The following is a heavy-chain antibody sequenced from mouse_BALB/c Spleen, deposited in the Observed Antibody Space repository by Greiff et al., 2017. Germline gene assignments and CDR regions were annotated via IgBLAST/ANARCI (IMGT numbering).Heavy chain of an antibody. CDR3: ARTDDYYGYGFDY. Sequence: EVKLQESGPGLVKPSQSLSLTCTVTGYSITSDYAWNWIRQFPGNKLEWMGYISYSGSTSYNPSLKSRISITRDTSKNQFFLQLNSVTTEDTATYYCARTDDYYGYGFDYWGQGTTLTVSS. CDR2: ISYSGST. D-gene: IGHD1-2*01. CDR1: GYSITSDYA. V-gene: IGHV3-2*02. J-gene: IGHJ2*01.